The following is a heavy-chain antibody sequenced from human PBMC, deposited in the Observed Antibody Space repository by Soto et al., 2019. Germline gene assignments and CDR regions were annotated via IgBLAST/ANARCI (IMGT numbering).Heavy chain of an antibody. J-gene: IGHJ6*02. CDR2: NYNSGNN. D-gene: IGHD4-17*01. Sequence: SETLSLTCTVSGGSISTYYWNWIRHPPGKGLEWSGYNYNSGNNNYNPSLRSRVTISVDTSKNQFSLKLTSVTAADTAVYYCARDRYGDSYYYYYGMNVWGQGTTVTVSS. CDR1: GGSISTYY. V-gene: IGHV4-59*01. CDR3: ARDRYGDSYYYYYGMNV.